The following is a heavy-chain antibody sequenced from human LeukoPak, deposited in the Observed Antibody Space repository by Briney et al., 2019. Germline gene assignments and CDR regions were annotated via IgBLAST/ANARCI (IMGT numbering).Heavy chain of an antibody. D-gene: IGHD6-13*01. CDR1: GFTFSTYS. Sequence: GGSLRLSCAASGFTFSTYSMNWVRQAPGKGLEWVSGISASGGSTYYTDSVKGRFTISRDNSKNTLYLQMNSLRAEDTAVYYCGKLRGSSWKYFDYWGQGTLVTVSS. V-gene: IGHV3-23*01. CDR2: ISASGGST. CDR3: GKLRGSSWKYFDY. J-gene: IGHJ4*02.